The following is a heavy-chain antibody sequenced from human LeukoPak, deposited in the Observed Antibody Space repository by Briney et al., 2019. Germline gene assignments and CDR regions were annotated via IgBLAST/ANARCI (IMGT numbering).Heavy chain of an antibody. D-gene: IGHD2-21*01. CDR1: GXTFXGYA. J-gene: IGHJ6*02. CDR3: AKSVRFLLDSG. Sequence: LRLSXXXSGXTFXGYAMSWVRQAPGKGVEWVSAISGSAATTYSASSVNRRFPISRDNSKNPLYLQMNRLSAEATAVYYCAKSVRFLLDSGWGQGTTVTVSS. V-gene: IGHV3-23*01. CDR2: ISGSAATT.